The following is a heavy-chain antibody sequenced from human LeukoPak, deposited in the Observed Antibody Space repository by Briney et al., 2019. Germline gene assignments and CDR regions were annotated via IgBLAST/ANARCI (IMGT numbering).Heavy chain of an antibody. J-gene: IGHJ4*02. D-gene: IGHD5-18*01. CDR2: IIPIFGTA. CDR1: GGTFSSYA. CDR3: ARVDTAMVIDY. Sequence: GSSVKVSCKASGGTFSSYAISWVRQAPGQGLEWMGRIIPIFGTANYAQKFQGRVTITTDESTSTAYMELSSLRSVDTAVYYCARVDTAMVIDYWGQGTLVTVSS. V-gene: IGHV1-69*05.